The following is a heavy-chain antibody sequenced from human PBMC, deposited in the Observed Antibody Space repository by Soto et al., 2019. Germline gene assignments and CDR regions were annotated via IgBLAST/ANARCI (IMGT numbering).Heavy chain of an antibody. CDR1: GGSFICFY. CDR3: ARGPRVPAAIDYYSYGMDV. CDR2: INHSGST. J-gene: IGHJ6*02. D-gene: IGHD2-2*01. V-gene: IGHV4-34*01. Sequence: PSETLSLTGAVYGGSFICFYWSWIRQPPGEGLEWIGEINHSGSTNYNPSLKSRVTLSVDTSKNQFSLKLSSVTAADTAVYYCARGPRVPAAIDYYSYGMDVWGQGTTVTVSS.